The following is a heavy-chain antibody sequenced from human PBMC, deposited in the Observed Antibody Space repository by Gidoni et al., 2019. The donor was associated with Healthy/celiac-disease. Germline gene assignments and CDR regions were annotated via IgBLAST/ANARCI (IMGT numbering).Heavy chain of an antibody. Sequence: QVQLQESGPGLVKPSQTLSLTCPVSGVSISSGGYYWSWIRQHQGKGLEWIVYIFYSGSTYYNPSLKSRVTISVDTSKTQFSLKLSSVTAADTAVYYCASSKFFGQWLKYFDYWGQGTLVTVSS. J-gene: IGHJ4*02. V-gene: IGHV4-31*03. CDR1: GVSISSGGYY. D-gene: IGHD6-19*01. CDR3: ASSKFFGQWLKYFDY. CDR2: IFYSGST.